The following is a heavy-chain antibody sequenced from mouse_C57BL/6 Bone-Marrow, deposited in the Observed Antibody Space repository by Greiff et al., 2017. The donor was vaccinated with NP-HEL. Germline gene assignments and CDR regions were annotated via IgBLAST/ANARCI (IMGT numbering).Heavy chain of an antibody. CDR1: GYSFTGYY. V-gene: IGHV1-42*01. J-gene: IGHJ1*03. CDR3: ARQIDGYYVLYWYFDV. Sequence: EVQRVESGPELVKPGASVKISCKASGYSFTGYYMNWVKQSPEKSLEWIGEINPSTGGTTYNQKFKAKATLTVDKSSSTAYMQLKSLTSEDSAVYYCARQIDGYYVLYWYFDVWGTGTTVTVSS. CDR2: INPSTGGT. D-gene: IGHD2-3*01.